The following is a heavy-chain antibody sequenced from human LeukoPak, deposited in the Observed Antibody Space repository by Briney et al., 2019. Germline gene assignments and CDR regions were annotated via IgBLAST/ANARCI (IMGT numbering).Heavy chain of an antibody. V-gene: IGHV1-2*02. D-gene: IGHD6-6*01. CDR1: GYSFTGYY. Sequence: ASVKVSCKASGYSFTGYYIHWVRQAPGQGLEWMGWINPNNGGTNQVQKFRGRVTMTRDTSINTTYMEVSSLRSDDTAVYYCARYSNSGGDYWGQGTLVTVSS. CDR2: INPNNGGT. CDR3: ARYSNSGGDY. J-gene: IGHJ4*02.